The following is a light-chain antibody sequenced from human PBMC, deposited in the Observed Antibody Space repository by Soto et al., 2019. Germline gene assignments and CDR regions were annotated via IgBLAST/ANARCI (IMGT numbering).Light chain of an antibody. Sequence: QSALNQPPSASGSPGQSVTISCTGTSSDVGGYNYVSWYQQHPGKAPKLMIYEVSKRPSGVPDRFSGSKSGNTASLTVSGLQAEDEADYYCSSYAGSNIVVFGGGTKVTVL. CDR2: EVS. J-gene: IGLJ2*01. CDR1: SSDVGGYNY. CDR3: SSYAGSNIVV. V-gene: IGLV2-8*01.